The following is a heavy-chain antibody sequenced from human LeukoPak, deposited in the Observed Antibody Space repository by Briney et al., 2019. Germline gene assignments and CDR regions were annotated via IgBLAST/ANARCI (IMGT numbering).Heavy chain of an antibody. CDR3: ARDLAAAGTWFDP. V-gene: IGHV3-30*03. J-gene: IGHJ5*02. Sequence: PGGSLRLSCAASGFTFSSYGMHWVRQAPGKGLEWVAVISYDGSNKYYEDSVKGRFTISRDNSKNTLYLQMNSLRAEDTAVYYCARDLAAAGTWFDPWGQGTLVTVSS. CDR2: ISYDGSNK. D-gene: IGHD6-13*01. CDR1: GFTFSSYG.